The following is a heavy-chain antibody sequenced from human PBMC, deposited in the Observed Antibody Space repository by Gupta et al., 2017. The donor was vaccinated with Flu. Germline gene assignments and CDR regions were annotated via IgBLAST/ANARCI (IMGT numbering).Heavy chain of an antibody. CDR3: VKVDTPYCSDTNCGYIYMDV. Sequence: EVQLVESGGDVVQSGGSLRLSCAASGFSFDEYTMHWVRQFPGKGLEWVSFISWDGKSVDYVDSVKGRFTISRDDRKESLFLQMSTLRAEDSGTYYCVKVDTPYCSDTNCGYIYMDVWGKGTTVTVSS. J-gene: IGHJ6*03. D-gene: IGHD2-15*01. V-gene: IGHV3-43*01. CDR2: ISWDGKSV. CDR1: GFSFDEYT.